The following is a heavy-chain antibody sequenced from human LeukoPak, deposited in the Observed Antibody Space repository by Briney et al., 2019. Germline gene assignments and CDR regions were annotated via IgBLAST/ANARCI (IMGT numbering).Heavy chain of an antibody. CDR3: ARPHSSSFYVVDY. Sequence: VASVKVSCKASGYSLSDYYMHWVRQAPGQGLEWMGRIHPNSGSTNYAQNSQGRVTMTRDTSISTAYMELTRLRYDDTAVYYCARPHSSSFYVVDYWGQGTLVTVSS. D-gene: IGHD6-13*01. CDR2: IHPNSGST. J-gene: IGHJ4*02. V-gene: IGHV1-2*06. CDR1: GYSLSDYY.